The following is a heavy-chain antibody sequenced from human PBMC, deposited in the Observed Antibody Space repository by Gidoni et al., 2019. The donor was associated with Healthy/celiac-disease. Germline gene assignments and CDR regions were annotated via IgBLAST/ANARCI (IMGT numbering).Heavy chain of an antibody. J-gene: IGHJ4*02. CDR2: IYYSGST. D-gene: IGHD3-16*01. CDR1: GGSISSYY. CDR3: ARGGGDGFDY. V-gene: IGHV4-59*01. Sequence: QVQLQESGPGLVKPSETLSPTCTGSGGSISSYYWSWIRQPPGKGLEWLGYIYYSGSTNYNPSLKSRVTISVDTSKNQFSLKLSSVTAADTAVYYCARGGGDGFDYWGQGTLVTVSS.